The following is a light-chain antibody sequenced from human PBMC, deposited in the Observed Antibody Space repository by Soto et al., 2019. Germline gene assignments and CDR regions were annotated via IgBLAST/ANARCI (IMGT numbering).Light chain of an antibody. Sequence: QSVLTQPPSASGSPGQSVTISCTGTYSDVGGSKYVSWYQQHPGKAPKLVIYEVIQRPSGVPDRFSGSRSGNTASLTVSRLQAEDEADYYCSSNVVGTNLKIFGGGTKLTVL. CDR1: YSDVGGSKY. V-gene: IGLV2-8*01. CDR2: EVI. J-gene: IGLJ2*01. CDR3: SSNVVGTNLKI.